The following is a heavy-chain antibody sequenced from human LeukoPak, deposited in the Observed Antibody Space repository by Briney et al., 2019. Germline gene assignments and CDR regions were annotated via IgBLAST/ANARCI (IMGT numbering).Heavy chain of an antibody. J-gene: IGHJ5*02. CDR2: IYPADSDI. D-gene: IGHD2-15*01. CDR3: ARQEYCSGGSCYTWFDP. Sequence: GESLKISCKGSGYSINNYWIGWVRQMPGKGLEWMGIIYPADSDIRYSPSFQGQVTISADKSISTAYLQWSSLKASDTAMYYCARQEYCSGGSCYTWFDPWGQGTLVTISS. V-gene: IGHV5-51*01. CDR1: GYSINNYW.